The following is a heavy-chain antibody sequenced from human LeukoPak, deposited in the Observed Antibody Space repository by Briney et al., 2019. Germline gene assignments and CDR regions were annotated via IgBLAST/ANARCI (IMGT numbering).Heavy chain of an antibody. CDR3: ARRLPYSSLDY. CDR2: INHSGST. J-gene: IGHJ4*02. Sequence: SETLSLTCAVYGGSFSGYYWSWIRQPPGKGLEWVGEINHSGSTNYNPSLKSRVTISVDTSKNQFSLKLSSVTAADTAVYYCARRLPYSSLDYWGQGTLVTVSS. D-gene: IGHD6-13*01. V-gene: IGHV4-34*01. CDR1: GGSFSGYY.